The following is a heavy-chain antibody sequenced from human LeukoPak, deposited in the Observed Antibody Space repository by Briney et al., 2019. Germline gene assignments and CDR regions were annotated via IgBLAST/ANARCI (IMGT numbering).Heavy chain of an antibody. V-gene: IGHV4-34*01. CDR1: GGSFSGYY. D-gene: IGHD1-1*01. Sequence: SETLSLTCAVYGGSFSGYYWSWIRQPPGKGLEWIGEINHSGSTNYNPSLKSRVTISVDTSKNQFSLKLSSVTAADTAVYYCATPLGWNDVRSWGQGTLVTVSS. CDR3: ATPLGWNDVRS. J-gene: IGHJ4*02. CDR2: INHSGST.